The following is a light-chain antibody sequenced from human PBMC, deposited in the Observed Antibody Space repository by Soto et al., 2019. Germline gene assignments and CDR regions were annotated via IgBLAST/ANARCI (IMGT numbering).Light chain of an antibody. Sequence: QSALTQPASVSGSPGQSITISCTGTSSDVGGYNYVSWYQQHPGKAPKIIIYEVTNRPSGVSNRFSGSKSGNTASLTISGLQAEDDADYHCSSFTSRFTFNYIFGTGTKLTVL. CDR2: EVT. CDR1: SSDVGGYNY. CDR3: SSFTSRFTFNYI. J-gene: IGLJ1*01. V-gene: IGLV2-14*01.